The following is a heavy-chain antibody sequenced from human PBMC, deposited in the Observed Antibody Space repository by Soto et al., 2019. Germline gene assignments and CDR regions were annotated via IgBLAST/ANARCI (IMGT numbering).Heavy chain of an antibody. Sequence: PGGSLRLSCSASGFTFSIYAMHWVRQAPGKGLEYVSSISTNGGSTHYADSVKGRFTISRDNSKNTQYLQMSSLRADDTAVYYCAKGEYYYDSSGYYPFDYWGQGTLVTVSS. D-gene: IGHD3-22*01. CDR3: AKGEYYYDSSGYYPFDY. V-gene: IGHV3-64D*06. CDR2: ISTNGGST. J-gene: IGHJ4*02. CDR1: GFTFSIYA.